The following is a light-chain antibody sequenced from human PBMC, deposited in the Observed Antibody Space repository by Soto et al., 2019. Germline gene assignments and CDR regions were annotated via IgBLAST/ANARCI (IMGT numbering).Light chain of an antibody. CDR3: LQYDSYPWT. V-gene: IGKV1-6*01. CDR1: QVIRSA. J-gene: IGKJ1*01. CDR2: AAS. Sequence: AIQLTHAPSSLSPSVGDRVTITWRASQVIRSALGWYQQKPGKAPKLLIYAASRLQSGVPSRFSGSASGTDFTLTISSLQPEDFATYYCLQYDSYPWTFGQGTKVDIK.